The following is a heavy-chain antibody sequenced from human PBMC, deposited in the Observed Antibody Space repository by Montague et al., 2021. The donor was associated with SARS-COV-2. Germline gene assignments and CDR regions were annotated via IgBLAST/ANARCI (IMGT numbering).Heavy chain of an antibody. V-gene: IGHV4-4*07. D-gene: IGHD2-2*01. J-gene: IGHJ4*02. CDR1: GGSMNLDY. CDR3: ARTPVWGYHGGFDS. CDR2: IFTSGTA. Sequence: SETLSLTCNVSGGSMNLDYWTWVRQPAGKRLEWIGGIFTSGTASYSPSLKSRVTMAVDKSKNQFSLKVTCVTAADKAVYYCARTPVWGYHGGFDSWGQGALVTFSS.